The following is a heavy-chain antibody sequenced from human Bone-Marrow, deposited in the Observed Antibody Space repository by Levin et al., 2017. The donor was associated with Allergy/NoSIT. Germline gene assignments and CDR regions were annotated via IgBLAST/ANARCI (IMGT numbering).Heavy chain of an antibody. CDR1: GGPVNGFY. CDR3: ARGRWDSSGWYFFDH. Sequence: SQTLSLTCTVSGGPVNGFYWGWIRQPPGKGLEWIGYIYHGGRTKYSSSLESRVIISEDTSKNQFSLRLTSVTAADTAVYFCARGRWDSSGWYFFDHWGQGIPITVSS. V-gene: IGHV4-59*02. D-gene: IGHD6-19*01. J-gene: IGHJ4*02. CDR2: IYHGGRT.